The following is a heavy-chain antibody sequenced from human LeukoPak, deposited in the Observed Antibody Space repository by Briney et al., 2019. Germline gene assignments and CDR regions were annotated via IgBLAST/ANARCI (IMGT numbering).Heavy chain of an antibody. D-gene: IGHD6-19*01. J-gene: IGHJ4*02. V-gene: IGHV3-23*01. CDR2: IGGSGGST. CDR1: GFTFSSYA. CDR3: AKERYSSGWYSDY. Sequence: RTGGSLRLSCAASGFTFSSYAMTWVRQAPGKGLEWVSAIGGSGGSTYYADSVKGRLTISRDNSNNTLYLQMNSLRAEDTAVYYCAKERYSSGWYSDYWGQGTLVTVSS.